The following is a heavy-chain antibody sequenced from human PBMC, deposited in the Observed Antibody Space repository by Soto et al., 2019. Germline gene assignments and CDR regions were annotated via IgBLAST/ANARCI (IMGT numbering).Heavy chain of an antibody. V-gene: IGHV3-9*01. CDR1: GFTFDDYA. J-gene: IGHJ4*02. Sequence: PGGSLRLSCAASGFTFDDYAMHWVRQAPGKGLEWVSGISWNSGSIGYADSVKGRFTISRDNAKNSLYLQMNSLRAEDTALYYCAKGPPFYSGYDSYYFDYWGQGTLVTVSS. CDR2: ISWNSGSI. D-gene: IGHD5-12*01. CDR3: AKGPPFYSGYDSYYFDY.